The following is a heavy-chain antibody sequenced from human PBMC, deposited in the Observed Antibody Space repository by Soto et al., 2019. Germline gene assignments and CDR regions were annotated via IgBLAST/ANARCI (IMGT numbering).Heavy chain of an antibody. Sequence: LRLSCAASGFTFSSYAMSWVRQAPGKGLEWVSAISGSGGSTYYADSVKGRFTISRDNSKNTLYLQMNSLRAEDTAVYYCAKDLIVATIRDYWGQGTLITVSS. CDR1: GFTFSSYA. J-gene: IGHJ4*02. CDR3: AKDLIVATIRDY. CDR2: ISGSGGST. V-gene: IGHV3-23*01. D-gene: IGHD5-12*01.